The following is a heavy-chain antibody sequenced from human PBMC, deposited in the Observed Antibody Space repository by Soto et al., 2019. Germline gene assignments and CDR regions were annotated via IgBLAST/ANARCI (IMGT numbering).Heavy chain of an antibody. V-gene: IGHV1-18*01. CDR3: AREGPAAMLVGYYYDNWFDP. Sequence: ASVKVSCKASGYTFTSYGISWVRQAPGQGLEWMGWISAYNGNTNYAQKLQGRVTMTTDTSTSTAYMELRSLRSDDTAVYYCAREGPAAMLVGYYYDNWFDPWGQGTLVTVSS. D-gene: IGHD2-2*01. J-gene: IGHJ5*02. CDR2: ISAYNGNT. CDR1: GYTFTSYG.